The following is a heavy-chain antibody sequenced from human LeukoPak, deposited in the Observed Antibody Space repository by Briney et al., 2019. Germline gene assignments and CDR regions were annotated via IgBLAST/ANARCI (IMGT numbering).Heavy chain of an antibody. D-gene: IGHD1-26*01. J-gene: IGHJ4*02. CDR1: GFSFSIHG. CDR2: TKSKNEGGTT. CDR3: TTDPRYSGSYSYY. V-gene: IGHV3-15*01. Sequence: GGSLTLSCAASGFSFSIHGMGWVRRAPGKGLEWVGRTKSKNEGGTTDYAAPVEGRFTISRDDSKNTVFLQMNSLTTDDTAVYYYTTDPRYSGSYSYYWGQGTLVIVSS.